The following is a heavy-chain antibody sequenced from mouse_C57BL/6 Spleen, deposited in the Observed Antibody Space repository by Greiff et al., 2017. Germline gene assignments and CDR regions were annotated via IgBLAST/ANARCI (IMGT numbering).Heavy chain of an antibody. CDR1: GFTFSSYA. CDR2: ISSGGDYI. Sequence: EVKLVESGEGLVKPGGSLKLSCAASGFTFSSYAMSWVRQTPEKRLEWVAYISSGGDYIYYADTVKGRFTISRDNARNTLYLQMSSLKSEDTAMYYCTRDRNWDYFDYWGQGTTLTVSS. D-gene: IGHD4-1*01. V-gene: IGHV5-9-1*02. CDR3: TRDRNWDYFDY. J-gene: IGHJ2*01.